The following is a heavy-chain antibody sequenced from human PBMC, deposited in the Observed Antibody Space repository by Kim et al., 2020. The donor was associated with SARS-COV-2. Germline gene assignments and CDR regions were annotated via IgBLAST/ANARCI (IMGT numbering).Heavy chain of an antibody. Sequence: GGSLRLSCAASGFTFSSYSMNWVRQAPGKGLEWVSSISSSSYIYYADSVKGRFTISRDNAKNTLYLQMNSLRAEDTAVYYCARDKGSSALRFFGYWGQGTLVTVSS. D-gene: IGHD6-25*01. CDR1: GFTFSSYS. CDR2: ISSSSYI. V-gene: IGHV3-21*01. J-gene: IGHJ4*02. CDR3: ARDKGSSALRFFGY.